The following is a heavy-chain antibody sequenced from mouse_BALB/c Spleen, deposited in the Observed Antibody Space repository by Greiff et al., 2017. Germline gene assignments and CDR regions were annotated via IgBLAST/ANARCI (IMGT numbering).Heavy chain of an antibody. Sequence: VQLQQSGAELARPGASVKMSCKASGYTFTSYTMHWVKQRPGQGLGWIGYINPSSGYTNYNQKFKDKATLTADKSSSTAYMQLSSQTSEDSAVYYCARDRTMIFAYWGQGTLVTVSA. CDR2: INPSSGYT. V-gene: IGHV1-4*01. CDR1: GYTFTSYT. CDR3: ARDRTMIFAY. D-gene: IGHD2-4*01. J-gene: IGHJ3*01.